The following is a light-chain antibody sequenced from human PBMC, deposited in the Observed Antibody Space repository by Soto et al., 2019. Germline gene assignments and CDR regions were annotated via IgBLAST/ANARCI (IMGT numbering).Light chain of an antibody. CDR2: GAS. J-gene: IGKJ1*01. CDR1: QSFTTSQ. CDR3: QQYASSPRT. Sequence: EIVLTQSPGTLSLSPGERATLLCRASQSFTTSQLAWYQQRPGQAPRVLIFGASRRATGIPARFSGSGSGTDFTLTISRLEPEDFAVYYCQQYASSPRTFGQGTTVEIK. V-gene: IGKV3-20*01.